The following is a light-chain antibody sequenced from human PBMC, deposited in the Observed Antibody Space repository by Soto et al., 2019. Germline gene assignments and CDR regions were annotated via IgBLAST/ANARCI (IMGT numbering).Light chain of an antibody. CDR1: QGLKF. CDR2: EAT. J-gene: IGKJ5*01. CDR3: QQANSFPIT. Sequence: DIQMTQSPSSVSASVGATVTITCRASQGLKFLAWYQQKPGKAPRLLIYEATNLQSGVPPRFSGSRSGTDGTITISSLQPEDFETYFCQQANSFPITFGQGTRLEIK. V-gene: IGKV1-12*01.